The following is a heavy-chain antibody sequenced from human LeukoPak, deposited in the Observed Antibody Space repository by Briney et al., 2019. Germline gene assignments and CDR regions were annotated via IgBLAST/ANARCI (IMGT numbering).Heavy chain of an antibody. CDR2: ISSSGSTI. CDR1: GFTFSSYE. Sequence: GGSLRLSCAASGFTFSSYEMNRIRQAPGKGLEWVSYISSSGSTIYYADSVKGRFTISRDNAKNSLYLQMNSLRAEDTAVYYCAELGITMIGGVWGKGTTVTISS. D-gene: IGHD3-10*02. V-gene: IGHV3-48*03. CDR3: AELGITMIGGV. J-gene: IGHJ6*04.